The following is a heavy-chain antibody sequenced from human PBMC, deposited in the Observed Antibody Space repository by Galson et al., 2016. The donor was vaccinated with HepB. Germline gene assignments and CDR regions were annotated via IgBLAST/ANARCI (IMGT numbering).Heavy chain of an antibody. V-gene: IGHV3-21*04. CDR2: IWSSGSYK. CDR1: GFTFSAYN. Sequence: SLRLSCAASGFTFSAYNMHWVRQAPGTGLEWVSSIWSSGSYKYYADSVKGRFTISRDNSKDTLYLQMNSLRAEDTALYYCVRRLSGHGFDYWGQGTLVTVSS. D-gene: IGHD6-25*01. CDR3: VRRLSGHGFDY. J-gene: IGHJ4*02.